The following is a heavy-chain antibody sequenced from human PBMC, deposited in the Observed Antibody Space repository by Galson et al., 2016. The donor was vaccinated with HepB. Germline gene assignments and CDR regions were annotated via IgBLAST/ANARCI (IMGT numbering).Heavy chain of an antibody. Sequence: SLRLSCAASGFTFSNYAMTWVRRAPGQGLEWVSGMSGSGGNTYYADYLKGRVTISSDNSKNTVFLQIISLRAEDTAVYYCSTAPSRNYGSGAGYGMDVWGQGTPVTVSS. V-gene: IGHV3-23*01. CDR1: GFTFSNYA. D-gene: IGHD3-10*01. CDR3: STAPSRNYGSGAGYGMDV. J-gene: IGHJ6*02. CDR2: MSGSGGNT.